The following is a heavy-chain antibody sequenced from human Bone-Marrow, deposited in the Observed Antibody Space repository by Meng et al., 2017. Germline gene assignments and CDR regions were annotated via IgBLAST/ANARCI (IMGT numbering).Heavy chain of an antibody. V-gene: IGHV4-61*01. CDR3: ARGQYY. CDR1: GGSVNSDSYA. CDR2: IYYSGTT. J-gene: IGHJ4*02. Sequence: QVQLQESGPGLVRPSETLSLTCPVTGGSVNSDSYACSWIRQPPGKGLEWIGNIYYSGTTNYNPSLKSRVTISIDASKNQFSLMLSSLTAADTAVYYCARGQYYWGQGTLVTVSS.